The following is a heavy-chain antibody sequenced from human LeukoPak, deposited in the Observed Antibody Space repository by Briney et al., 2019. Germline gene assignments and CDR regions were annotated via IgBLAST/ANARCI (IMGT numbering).Heavy chain of an antibody. D-gene: IGHD6-19*01. J-gene: IGHJ4*02. Sequence: ASVKVSCKASGYTFTSYAMHWVRQAPGQRLEWMGWINAGNGNTKYSQKFQGRVTITRDTSASAAYMELSSLRSEDTAVYYCARDGWGPTSGIAVAGTYPYYFDYWGQGTLVTVSS. CDR3: ARDGWGPTSGIAVAGTYPYYFDY. CDR1: GYTFTSYA. V-gene: IGHV1-3*01. CDR2: INAGNGNT.